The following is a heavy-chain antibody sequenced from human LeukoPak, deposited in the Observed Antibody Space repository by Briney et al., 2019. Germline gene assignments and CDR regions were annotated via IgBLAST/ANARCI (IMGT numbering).Heavy chain of an antibody. CDR2: ISSSSTSI. CDR1: GFTFSDYY. CDR3: ASSDDYGGNRFDY. Sequence: GGSLRLSCAASGFTFSDYYMSWVRQPPGKGLEWVSYISSSSTSIYYADSVKRRFTISRDNAKNSLYLQMNSLRDDDTAVYYCASSDDYGGNRFDYWGQGTLVTVSS. D-gene: IGHD4-23*01. J-gene: IGHJ4*02. V-gene: IGHV3-11*04.